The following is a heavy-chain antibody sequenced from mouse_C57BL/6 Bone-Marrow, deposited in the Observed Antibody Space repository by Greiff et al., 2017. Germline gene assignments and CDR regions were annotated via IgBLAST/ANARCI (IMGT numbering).Heavy chain of an antibody. CDR2: IDPETGGT. CDR3: TRSGDGYPWYFDV. J-gene: IGHJ1*03. D-gene: IGHD2-3*01. Sequence: VKLQQSGAELVRPGASVTLSCKASGYTFTDYEMHWVKQTPVHGLEWIGAIDPETGGTAYNQKFKGKAILTADNSSSTAYMELRSLTSEDSAVYYCTRSGDGYPWYFDVWGTGTTVTVSS. CDR1: GYTFTDYE. V-gene: IGHV1-15*01.